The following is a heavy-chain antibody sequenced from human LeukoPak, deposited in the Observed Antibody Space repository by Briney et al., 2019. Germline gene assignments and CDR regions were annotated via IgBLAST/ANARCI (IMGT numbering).Heavy chain of an antibody. D-gene: IGHD2-15*01. J-gene: IGHJ5*02. CDR1: GGSISDYY. V-gene: IGHV4-59*08. CDR3: ARHRCSGGSCYSFEYNWFDP. CDR2: IYHSGST. Sequence: SETPSLTCIVSGGSISDYYWSWIRQPPGKGLEWIGYIYHSGSTNYNPSLKSRVAISVDTSKNQFSLSLSSVTAADTAVYYCARHRCSGGSCYSFEYNWFDPWGQGTLVTVSS.